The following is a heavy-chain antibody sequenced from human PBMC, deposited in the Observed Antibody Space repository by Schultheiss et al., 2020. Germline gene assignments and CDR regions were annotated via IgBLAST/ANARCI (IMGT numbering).Heavy chain of an antibody. CDR3: AKDYAPPAYYYGSGSFGGGMAV. V-gene: IGHV3-43*01. D-gene: IGHD3-10*01. CDR1: GFTFDDYT. J-gene: IGHJ6*02. Sequence: GGSLRLSCAASGFTFDDYTMHWVRQAPGKGLEWVSLISWDGGSTYYADSVKGRFTISRDNSKNSLYLQMNSLRTEDTALYYCAKDYAPPAYYYGSGSFGGGMAVWGRGTTVTVS. CDR2: ISWDGGST.